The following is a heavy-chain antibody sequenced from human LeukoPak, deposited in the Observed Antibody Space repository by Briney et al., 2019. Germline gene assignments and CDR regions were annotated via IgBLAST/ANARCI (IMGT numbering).Heavy chain of an antibody. CDR2: ISSSSSYI. CDR3: ARGSGGDYS. D-gene: IGHD2-21*02. V-gene: IGHV3-21*01. Sequence: GGSLRLSCAASGFTFSSYWMSWVRQAPGKGLEWVSSISSSSSYIYYADSVKGRFTISRDNAKNSLYLQMNSLRAEDTAVYYCARGSGGDYSWGQGTLVTVSS. CDR1: GFTFSSYW. J-gene: IGHJ4*02.